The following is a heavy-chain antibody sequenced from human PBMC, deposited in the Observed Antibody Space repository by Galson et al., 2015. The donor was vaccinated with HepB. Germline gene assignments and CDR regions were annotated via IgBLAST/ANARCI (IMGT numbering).Heavy chain of an antibody. CDR1: GFTVSSNY. V-gene: IGHV3-53*01. J-gene: IGHJ4*02. CDR2: IFSGGDT. D-gene: IGHD3-22*01. Sequence: SLRLSCAASGFTVSSNYMSWVRQAPGKGLEWVPVIFSGGDTYHAASVKGRFTISRDNSKNTVFLRMNSLRAEDTAVYYCARLYDSSGYYPYFDNWGQGTLVAVSS. CDR3: ARLYDSSGYYPYFDN.